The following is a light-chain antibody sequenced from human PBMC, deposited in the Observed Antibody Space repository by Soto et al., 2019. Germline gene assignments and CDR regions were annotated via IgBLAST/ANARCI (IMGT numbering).Light chain of an antibody. V-gene: IGKV3-15*01. Sequence: ENVLTQSPGTLSLSPGGKATLSCKASQSVSSSHLAWYQQKPGQAPRLLIYGASTRATGIPARFSGSGSGTEFTLTISSLQSEDFAVYYCQQYNNWPRTFGQGTKVDI. J-gene: IGKJ1*01. CDR2: GAS. CDR1: QSVSSSH. CDR3: QQYNNWPRT.